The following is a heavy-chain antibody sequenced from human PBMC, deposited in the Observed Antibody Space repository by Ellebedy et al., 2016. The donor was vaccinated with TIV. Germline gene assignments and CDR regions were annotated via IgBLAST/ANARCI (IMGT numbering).Heavy chain of an antibody. J-gene: IGHJ6*02. Sequence: ASVKVSCKASGYTFTSYYMHWVRQAPGQGLEWMGLINPSGGSTSYAQKFQGRVTMTRDTSTSTVYMELSSLRSEDTAVYYCARDGYYASGSYYRNYYYYGMDVWGQGTTVTVSS. CDR2: INPSGGST. V-gene: IGHV1-46*01. CDR1: GYTFTSYY. CDR3: ARDGYYASGSYYRNYYYYGMDV. D-gene: IGHD3-10*01.